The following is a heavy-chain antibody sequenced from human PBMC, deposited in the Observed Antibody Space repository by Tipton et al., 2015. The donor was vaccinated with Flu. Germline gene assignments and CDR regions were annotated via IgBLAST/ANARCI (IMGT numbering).Heavy chain of an antibody. Sequence: SLRLSCSTSGIRFDDYAVSWFRQAPGKGLEWLVFIRSKTYGGTTEYAATVRGRFTISRDDSKGIAYLEMNTLKTEDTGLYYCHVYQSLYWGQGTLVIVSS. CDR2: IRSKTYGGTT. D-gene: IGHD2-2*01. CDR1: GIRFDDYA. J-gene: IGHJ4*02. V-gene: IGHV3-49*03. CDR3: HVYQSLY.